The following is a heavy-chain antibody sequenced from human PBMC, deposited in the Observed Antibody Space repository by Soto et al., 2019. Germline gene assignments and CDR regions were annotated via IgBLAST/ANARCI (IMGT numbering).Heavy chain of an antibody. CDR1: GGTFSSYA. J-gene: IGHJ3*02. CDR3: ARDSRYYYDSSGYGPYAFDI. Sequence: SVKVSCKASGGTFSSYAISWVRQAPGQGLEWMGGIIPIFGTANYAQKFQGRVTITADESTSTAYMELSSLRSEDTAVYYRARDSRYYYDSSGYGPYAFDIWGQGTMVTVS. V-gene: IGHV1-69*13. CDR2: IIPIFGTA. D-gene: IGHD3-22*01.